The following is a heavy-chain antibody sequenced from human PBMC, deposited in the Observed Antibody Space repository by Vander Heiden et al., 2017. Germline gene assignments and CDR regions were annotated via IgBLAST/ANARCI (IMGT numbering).Heavy chain of an antibody. CDR3: ARVLLWFGARYGMDV. CDR2: ISSSSSYI. V-gene: IGHV3-21*01. D-gene: IGHD3-10*01. Sequence: EVQLVESGGGVVKPGGSLSPSCAASGFACSSYSMNWVRQAPGKGLEWFSSISSSSSYIYYADSVKGRFTISRDNAKNSLYLQMNSLRAEDTAVYYCARVLLWFGARYGMDVWGQGTTVTVSS. J-gene: IGHJ6*02. CDR1: GFACSSYS.